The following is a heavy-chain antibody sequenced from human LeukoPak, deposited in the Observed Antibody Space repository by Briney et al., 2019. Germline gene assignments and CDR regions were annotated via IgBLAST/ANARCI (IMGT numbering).Heavy chain of an antibody. J-gene: IGHJ4*02. D-gene: IGHD3-10*01. CDR2: ISASGNPM. Sequence: PGGSLRLSCAASGFTFSNYEMNWVRQAPGKGLEWISYISASGNPMFYADSVKGRFTISRDNAKNSLYLQMNSLRAEDTAIYYCAKDGGSGILYWGQGTLVTVPS. CDR3: AKDGGSGILY. CDR1: GFTFSNYE. V-gene: IGHV3-48*03.